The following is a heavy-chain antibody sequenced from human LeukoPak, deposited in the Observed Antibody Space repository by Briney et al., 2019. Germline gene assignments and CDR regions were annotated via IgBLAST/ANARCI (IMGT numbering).Heavy chain of an antibody. CDR1: GYTFTGYY. CDR3: AGNGGPIGGIDI. CDR2: ISPDHGGT. J-gene: IGHJ3*02. D-gene: IGHD4-23*01. Sequence: GASVKVTCKASGYTFTGYYMHWVRQAPGQGLERLGRISPDHGGTINAQKFQGRVTKTRDTSINTVYMELSRLTSDDTALFYCAGNGGPIGGIDIWGQRTMVTVSS. V-gene: IGHV1-2*06.